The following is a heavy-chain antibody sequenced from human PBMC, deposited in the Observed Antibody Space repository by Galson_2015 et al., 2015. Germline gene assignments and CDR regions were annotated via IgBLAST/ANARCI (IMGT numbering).Heavy chain of an antibody. CDR1: GFTFSSYW. V-gene: IGHV3-74*01. D-gene: IGHD1-26*01. Sequence: SLRLSCAVSGFTFSSYWMHWVRQAPGKGLVWVSRINSDGSDTTYADSVKGRFTISRDNAKNTLYVQMNSLRAEDTAVYYCARGRGWETLRKSPFDYWGQGTLVTVSS. CDR2: INSDGSDT. CDR3: ARGRGWETLRKSPFDY. J-gene: IGHJ4*02.